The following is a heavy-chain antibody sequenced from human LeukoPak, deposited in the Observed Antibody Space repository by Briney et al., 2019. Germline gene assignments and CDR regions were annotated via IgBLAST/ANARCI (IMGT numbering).Heavy chain of an antibody. D-gene: IGHD3-22*01. CDR1: GYTFTNYG. CDR3: ARTYYYDSSGYYYGHWSDP. V-gene: IGHV1-18*01. CDR2: ISAYNGNT. J-gene: IGHJ5*02. Sequence: ASVKVSCRASGYTFTNYGISWVRQAPGQGLEWMGWISAYNGNTNYAQKLQGRVTMTTETSTSTAYMELRSLRSDDTAIYYCARTYYYDSSGYYYGHWSDPWGQGTLVTVSS.